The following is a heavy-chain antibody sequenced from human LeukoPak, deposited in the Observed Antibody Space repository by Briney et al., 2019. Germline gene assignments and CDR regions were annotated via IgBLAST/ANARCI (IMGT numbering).Heavy chain of an antibody. CDR1: GFTFGNYW. D-gene: IGHD3-10*01. V-gene: IGHV3-7*01. CDR3: GRWGVNAGLDR. J-gene: IGHJ5*02. Sequence: GGSLRLSCAASGFTFGNYWMRWVRPAPGKGLAWVANINPDGSDKYYVDSVRGRFTISRDNAQNSVNLQMNSLRAEDSAVYYCGRWGVNAGLDRWGQGTLVSVSS. CDR2: INPDGSDK.